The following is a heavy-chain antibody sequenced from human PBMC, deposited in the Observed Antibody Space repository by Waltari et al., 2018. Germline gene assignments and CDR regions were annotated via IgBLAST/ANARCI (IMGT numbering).Heavy chain of an antibody. Sequence: VQLVESGGGLVQPGGSLRLSCAASGFTFSSSWMYWVRQVPEKWLVLMSRNNPDGSTTNYADSVKGRFTMSRDSAKNTVFLQMNSLGVEDTGVYYCARLIAGAAHHFDSWGQGTLVTVSS. J-gene: IGHJ4*02. CDR3: ARLIAGAAHHFDS. CDR2: NNPDGSTT. D-gene: IGHD6-19*01. CDR1: GFTFSSSW. V-gene: IGHV3-74*01.